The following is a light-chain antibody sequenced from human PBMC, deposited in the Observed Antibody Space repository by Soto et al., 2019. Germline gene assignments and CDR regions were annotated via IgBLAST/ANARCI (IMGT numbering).Light chain of an antibody. V-gene: IGKV4-1*01. J-gene: IGKJ2*01. CDR1: QSVLFSSNNKNS. CDR2: WAS. CDR3: QQYYSTPYT. Sequence: DIVMTQSPDSLAVSLGERATINCRSSQSVLFSSNNKNSLLWYQQKPGQPPKLLIYWASSRESGVPDRFSGSGSGSDFTLTISSLQAVDVAIYYCQQYYSTPYTFGQGTKLEI.